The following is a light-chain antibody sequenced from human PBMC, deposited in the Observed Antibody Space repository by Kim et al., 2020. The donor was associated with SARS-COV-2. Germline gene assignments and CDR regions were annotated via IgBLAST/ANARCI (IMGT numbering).Light chain of an antibody. Sequence: SASVGDRVHITCQASQDISNYLNLYQQKPGKAPKLLIYDASNVETGVPSRFSGSGSGTDFTFTISSLQPEDIATYYCQQYDNLPVTFGQGTKLEIK. CDR2: DAS. V-gene: IGKV1-33*01. J-gene: IGKJ2*01. CDR1: QDISNY. CDR3: QQYDNLPVT.